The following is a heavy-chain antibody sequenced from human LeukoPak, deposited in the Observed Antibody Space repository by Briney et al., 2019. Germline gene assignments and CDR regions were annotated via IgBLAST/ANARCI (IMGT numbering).Heavy chain of an antibody. V-gene: IGHV1-69*01. D-gene: IGHD3-3*01. Sequence: SVKVSCKASGGTFSSYAISWVRHAPGQGLEWMGGIIPIFGTANYAQKFQGRVTITADESTSTAYMELSSLRSDGTAVYYCARDYYDFWSGSGRNGNDYYYYYYMDVWGKGTTVTVSS. CDR1: GGTFSSYA. CDR2: IIPIFGTA. CDR3: ARDYYDFWSGSGRNGNDYYYYYYMDV. J-gene: IGHJ6*03.